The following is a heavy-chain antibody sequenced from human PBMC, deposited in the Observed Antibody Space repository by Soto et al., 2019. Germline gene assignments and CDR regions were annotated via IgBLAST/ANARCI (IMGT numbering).Heavy chain of an antibody. V-gene: IGHV3-30*03. Sequence: QVQLVESGGGVVQPGRSLRLSCVGSGFSFGRYGIHWVRQAPGKGLEWVAWVSYDGRNRNYADSLKARLTISRDNSKYTAFLQMNSLGPDDTSVYYCAREYLDHGPDVWGQGTSVTVSS. J-gene: IGHJ6*02. CDR1: GFSFGRYG. CDR3: AREYLDHGPDV. CDR2: VSYDGRNR.